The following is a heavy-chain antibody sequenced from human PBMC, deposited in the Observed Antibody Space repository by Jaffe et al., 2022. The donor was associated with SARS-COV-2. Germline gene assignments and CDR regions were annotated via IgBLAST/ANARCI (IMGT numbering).Heavy chain of an antibody. Sequence: QITLKESGPTLVKPTQTLTLTCTFSGFSLSTNGVGVAWIRQPPGKALEWLALIYWDDDKRYRPSLKSRLTITKDTSKNQVVLTMTNVDPVDTATYYCAHRRAFYGSLDYWGQGTLVTVSS. J-gene: IGHJ4*02. V-gene: IGHV2-5*02. CDR3: AHRRAFYGSLDY. CDR1: GFSLSTNGVG. D-gene: IGHD3-10*01. CDR2: IYWDDDK.